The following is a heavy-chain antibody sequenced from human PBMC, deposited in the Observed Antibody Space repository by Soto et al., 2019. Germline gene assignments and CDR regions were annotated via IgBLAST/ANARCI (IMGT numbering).Heavy chain of an antibody. V-gene: IGHV3-23*01. CDR3: AKDSEQNYYDSSGYSDAFDI. CDR2: ISGSGGST. D-gene: IGHD3-22*01. Sequence: GGSLRLSCAASGFTFSSYAMSWVRQAPGKGLEWVSAISGSGGSTYYADSVKGRFTISRDNSKNTLHLQMNSLRAEDTAVYYCAKDSEQNYYDSSGYSDAFDIWGQGTMVTVSS. CDR1: GFTFSSYA. J-gene: IGHJ3*02.